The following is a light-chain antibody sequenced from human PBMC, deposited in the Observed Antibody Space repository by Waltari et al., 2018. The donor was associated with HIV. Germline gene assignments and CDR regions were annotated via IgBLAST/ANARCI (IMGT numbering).Light chain of an antibody. CDR2: DVS. CDR3: CSYAGSGNVL. Sequence: QSALTQPPSVSGSPGQSLTISCTGSISDVGGYNYVSWYQHHPGKAPRLIMYDVSQPPSGVSHRFSGSKSGSTASLTISGLQAEDEAHYYCCSYAGSGNVLFSGGTKVTVL. J-gene: IGLJ2*01. CDR1: ISDVGGYNY. V-gene: IGLV2-23*02.